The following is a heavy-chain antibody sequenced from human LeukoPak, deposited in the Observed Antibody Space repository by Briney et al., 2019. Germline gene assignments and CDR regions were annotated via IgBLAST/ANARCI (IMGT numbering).Heavy chain of an antibody. CDR3: AREVVATMSAFDI. CDR1: GGSISSSSYY. D-gene: IGHD5-12*01. Sequence: SETLSLTCTVSGGSISSSSYYWAWIRQPLGKGLEWIGSIYYSGSTYYNPSLKSRVTISVDRSKNQFSLKLSSVTAADTAVYYCAREVVATMSAFDIWGQGTMVTVSS. J-gene: IGHJ3*02. CDR2: IYYSGST. V-gene: IGHV4-39*07.